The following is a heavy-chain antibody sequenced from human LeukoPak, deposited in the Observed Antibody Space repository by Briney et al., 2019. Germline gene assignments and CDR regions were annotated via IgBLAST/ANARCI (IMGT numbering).Heavy chain of an antibody. CDR3: ARGDGVIMNY. D-gene: IGHD3-10*01. V-gene: IGHV3-74*01. CDR2: IDTDGTTT. CDR1: GFTFSSYW. Sequence: GGSLRLSCAASGFTFSSYWMHWVRQAPGKGLMWVSRIDTDGTTTRYADSVKGRFTISRDNAENTLYLQMNSLRAEDTAVYYCARGDGVIMNYWGQGTLVTVSS. J-gene: IGHJ4*02.